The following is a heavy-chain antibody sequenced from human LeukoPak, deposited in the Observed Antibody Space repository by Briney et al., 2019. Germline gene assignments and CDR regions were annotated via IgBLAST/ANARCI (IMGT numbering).Heavy chain of an antibody. Sequence: GGSLRLSCAASGFTFDDYTMHWVRQAPGKGLEWVSLISWDGGSTYYADSVKGRFTISRDNSKNSLYLQMNSLRTEDTALYYCAKDSGGGDTAGAFDIWGQGTMVTVSS. CDR1: GFTFDDYT. CDR3: AKDSGGGDTAGAFDI. V-gene: IGHV3-43*01. J-gene: IGHJ3*02. CDR2: ISWDGGST. D-gene: IGHD2-21*01.